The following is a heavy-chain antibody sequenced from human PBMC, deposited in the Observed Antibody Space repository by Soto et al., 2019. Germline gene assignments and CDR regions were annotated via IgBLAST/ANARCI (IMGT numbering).Heavy chain of an antibody. CDR3: VRRXFYEFWSPYYYFDY. V-gene: IGHV1-18*04. CDR1: GYVFTSFG. J-gene: IGHJ4*02. CDR2: VRPYNGDT. Sequence: ASVKVSCKTSGYVFTSFGISWVRQAPGQGLEWMGWVRPYNGDTKYAEKFQGRVTMTSDTSTTTGYMELRGLRSDDTAVYFCVRRXFYEFWSPYYYFDYWGQGTQXTVSS. D-gene: IGHD3-10*01.